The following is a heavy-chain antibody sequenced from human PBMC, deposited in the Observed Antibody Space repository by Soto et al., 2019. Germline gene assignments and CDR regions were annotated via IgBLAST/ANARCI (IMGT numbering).Heavy chain of an antibody. D-gene: IGHD5-12*01. CDR2: ISSSSSYI. Sequence: EVQLVESGGGLVKPGGSLRLSCAASGFTFSSYSMNWVRQAPGKGLEWVSSISSSSSYIYYADSVKGRFTISRDNAKNSLYLQMNSLRAEDTAVYYCATHIVPTIDYGMDVWGQGTTVTVSS. J-gene: IGHJ6*02. CDR1: GFTFSSYS. V-gene: IGHV3-21*01. CDR3: ATHIVPTIDYGMDV.